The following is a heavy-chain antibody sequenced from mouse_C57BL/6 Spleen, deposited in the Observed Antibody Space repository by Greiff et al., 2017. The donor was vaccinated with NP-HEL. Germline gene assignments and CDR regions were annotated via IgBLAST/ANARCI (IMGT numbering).Heavy chain of an antibody. CDR1: GFSLTSYG. J-gene: IGHJ2*01. CDR2: IWSDGST. Sequence: VKLMESGPGLVAPSQSLSITCTVSGFSLTSYGVHWVRQPPGKGLEWLVVIWSDGSTTYNSALKSRLSISKDNSKSQVFLKMNSLQTDDTAMYYCAIHRYYYGSSYFDYWGQGTTLTVSS. V-gene: IGHV2-6-1*01. D-gene: IGHD1-1*01. CDR3: AIHRYYYGSSYFDY.